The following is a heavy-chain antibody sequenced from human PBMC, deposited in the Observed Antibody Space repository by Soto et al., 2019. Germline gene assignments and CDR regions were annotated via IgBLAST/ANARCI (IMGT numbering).Heavy chain of an antibody. CDR3: ARASINHDAVGFPAYFGY. D-gene: IGHD2-21*01. CDR1: GGSISGYY. Sequence: SETLSLTCTVSGGSISGYYWSWLRQPTGKGLEWIGYIYNIGSTNYNPSLRSRVTVTRDTSTSTVYMELSGLGSDDTAVYFCARASINHDAVGFPAYFGYWGQAPLVTVPS. J-gene: IGHJ1*01. V-gene: IGHV4-4*08. CDR2: IYNIGST.